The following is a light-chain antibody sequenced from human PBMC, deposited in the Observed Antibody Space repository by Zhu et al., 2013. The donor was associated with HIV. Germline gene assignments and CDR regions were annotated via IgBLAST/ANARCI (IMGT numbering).Light chain of an antibody. CDR3: VSWDDNLRAYV. Sequence: QSVLTQPPSASGTPGQRVTISCSGSSSNIGSNYVYWYQQLPGTAPKLLIYRNNQRPSGVPDRFSGSKSGTSASLAISGLRAEDESDYFCVSWDDNLRAYVFGAGTKVTVL. J-gene: IGLJ1*01. CDR1: SSNIGSNY. V-gene: IGLV1-47*01. CDR2: RNN.